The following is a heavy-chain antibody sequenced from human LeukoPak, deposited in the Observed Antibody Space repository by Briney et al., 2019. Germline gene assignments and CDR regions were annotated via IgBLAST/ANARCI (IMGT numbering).Heavy chain of an antibody. V-gene: IGHV4-34*01. CDR1: GGPFSGYY. CDR2: INHSGST. Sequence: SETLSLTCAVYGGPFSGYYWSWIRQPPGKGLEWIGEINHSGSTNYNPSLKSRVTISVDKSKNQFSLKLSSVTAADTAVYYCARNTYDAFDIWGQGTMVTVSS. CDR3: ARNTYDAFDI. J-gene: IGHJ3*02. D-gene: IGHD3-16*01.